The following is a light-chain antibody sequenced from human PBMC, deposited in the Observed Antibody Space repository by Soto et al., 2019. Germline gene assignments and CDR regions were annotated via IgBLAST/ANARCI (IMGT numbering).Light chain of an antibody. CDR2: GAS. J-gene: IGKJ2*01. CDR1: QSVSSSY. CDR3: QQYGSSPLMYT. V-gene: IGKV3-20*01. Sequence: EIVLTQSPGTLSLSPGERATLSCRASQSVSSSYLAWYQQKPDQAPRLLIYGASSRATGIPDRFSGSGSGTDFTLTISRLEPEDFAVYYGQQYGSSPLMYTFGQGTKLEIK.